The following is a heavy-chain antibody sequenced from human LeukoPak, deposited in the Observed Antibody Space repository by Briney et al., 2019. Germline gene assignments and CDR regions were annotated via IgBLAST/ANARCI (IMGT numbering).Heavy chain of an antibody. J-gene: IGHJ3*02. Sequence: SETLSLTCTVSGGSISSGSYYWSWIRQPAGKGLEWIGRIYTSGSTNYNPSLKSRVTISVDTSKNQFSLKLSSVTAADTAVYYCAREAPYDSSGYFSHAFDIWGQGALVTVSS. CDR2: IYTSGST. V-gene: IGHV4-61*02. CDR3: AREAPYDSSGYFSHAFDI. D-gene: IGHD3-22*01. CDR1: GGSISSGSYY.